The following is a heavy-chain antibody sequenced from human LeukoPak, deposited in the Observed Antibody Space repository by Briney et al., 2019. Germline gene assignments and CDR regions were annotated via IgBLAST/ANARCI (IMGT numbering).Heavy chain of an antibody. CDR2: VYNSGST. CDR1: GGSISNYY. D-gene: IGHD3-22*01. V-gene: IGHV4-59*08. CDR3: ASAPTYYYDSSGPVGLDY. Sequence: SQTLSLTCTVSGGSISNYYWSWIRQPPGKGLEWIGYVYNSGSTSYNPSLKSRVTISVDTSKNQFSLKLSSVTAADTAVYYCASAPTYYYDSSGPVGLDYWGQGTLVTVSS. J-gene: IGHJ4*02.